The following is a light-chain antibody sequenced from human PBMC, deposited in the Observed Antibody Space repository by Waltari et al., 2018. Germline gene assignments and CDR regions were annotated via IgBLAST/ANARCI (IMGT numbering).Light chain of an antibody. CDR3: QQYNNWPPLFT. CDR1: QSVSSN. CDR2: GAS. Sequence: EIVMTQSPATLSVSPGDRATLPCRASQSVSSNLAWYQQKPGQAPRLLIYGASTRATGIPARFSGTGSGTEFTLTISSLQSEEFAVYYCQQYNNWPPLFTFGPGTKVDMK. J-gene: IGKJ3*01. V-gene: IGKV3D-15*01.